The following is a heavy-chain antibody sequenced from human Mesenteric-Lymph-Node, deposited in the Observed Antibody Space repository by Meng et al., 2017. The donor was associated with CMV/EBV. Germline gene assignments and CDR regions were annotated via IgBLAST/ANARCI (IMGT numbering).Heavy chain of an antibody. Sequence: GLPFSSWAMHWVRQAPGKGLEWVAVIAYDGSDKYYAESVKGRYTISRDNSKNTLSLQMNSLRAEDTAVYYCARDYYRGSGWWGYFDYWGQGTLVTVSS. CDR3: ARDYYRGSGWWGYFDY. V-gene: IGHV3-30-3*01. D-gene: IGHD6-19*01. CDR2: IAYDGSDK. J-gene: IGHJ4*02. CDR1: GLPFSSWA.